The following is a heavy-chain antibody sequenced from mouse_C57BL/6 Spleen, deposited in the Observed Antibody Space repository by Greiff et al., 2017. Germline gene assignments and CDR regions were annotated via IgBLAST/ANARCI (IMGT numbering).Heavy chain of an antibody. V-gene: IGHV1-55*01. J-gene: IGHJ3*01. CDR1: GYTFTSYW. D-gene: IGHD3-2*02. CDR3: ARADSSGPSLFAY. Sequence: QVQLQQPGAELVKPGASVKMSCKASGYTFTSYWITWVKQRPGQGLEWIGDIYPGSGSTNYNEKFKSKATLTVDTSSSTAYMQLSSLTSEDSAVYYCARADSSGPSLFAYWGQGTLVTVSA. CDR2: IYPGSGST.